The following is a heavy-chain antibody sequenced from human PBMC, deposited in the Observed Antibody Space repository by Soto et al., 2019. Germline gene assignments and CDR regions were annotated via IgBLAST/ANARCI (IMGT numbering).Heavy chain of an antibody. J-gene: IGHJ5*02. Sequence: ASVKVSCKASGYTFTSYAMHWVRQAPGQRLEWMGWINAGNGNTKYSQKFQGRVTITRDTSASTAYMELSSLRSEDTAVYYCARVNRRYCSGGSCYASPANNWFDPWGQVTLVTVSS. CDR3: ARVNRRYCSGGSCYASPANNWFDP. D-gene: IGHD2-15*01. CDR2: INAGNGNT. CDR1: GYTFTSYA. V-gene: IGHV1-3*01.